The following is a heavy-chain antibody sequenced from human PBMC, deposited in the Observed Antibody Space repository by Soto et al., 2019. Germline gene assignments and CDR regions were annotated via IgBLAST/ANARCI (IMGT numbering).Heavy chain of an antibody. CDR2: IWYDGSNK. CDR3: VRGGSSSWYLRWFDP. D-gene: IGHD6-13*01. Sequence: GGSLRLSCAASGFPFINYCMHWVRQAPGKGLEWVAVIWYDGSNKYYADSVKGRFTISRDNSKNTLYLQMNSLRVEDTAVYYCVRGGSSSWYLRWFDPWGQGTLVTVSS. J-gene: IGHJ5*01. V-gene: IGHV3-33*01. CDR1: GFPFINYC.